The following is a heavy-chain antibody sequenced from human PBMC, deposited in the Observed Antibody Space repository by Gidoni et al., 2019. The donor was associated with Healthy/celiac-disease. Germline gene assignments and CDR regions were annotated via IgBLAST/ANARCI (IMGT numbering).Heavy chain of an antibody. J-gene: IGHJ4*02. CDR2: IFSNDEK. CDR1: GVSLSNASMG. Sequence: HVTLKESGPALVKPTETLTLTCTVTGVSLSNASMGVSWIRQPPGKALEWLAHIFSNDEKSYSTSLKSMLTISQDTSKRQVVLTMTNMDPVDTATYYCARYYYDDSGYSSFDYWGQGTLVTVSS. CDR3: ARYYYDDSGYSSFDY. V-gene: IGHV2-26*01. D-gene: IGHD3-22*01.